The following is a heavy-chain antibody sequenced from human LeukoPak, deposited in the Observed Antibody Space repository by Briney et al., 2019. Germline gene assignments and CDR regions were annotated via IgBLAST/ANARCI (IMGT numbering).Heavy chain of an antibody. CDR2: ISYDGSNK. CDR1: GFTFSSHA. V-gene: IGHV3-30*01. CDR3: ARDRLDNTLTTGGGYFDY. J-gene: IGHJ4*02. Sequence: GGSLRLSCAASGFTFSSHAMHWVRQAPGKGLEWVAVISYDGSNKYYADSVKGRFTISRDSSKNTLYLQMNSLRAEDTSVYHCARDRLDNTLTTGGGYFDYWGQGTLVTVSS. D-gene: IGHD4-17*01.